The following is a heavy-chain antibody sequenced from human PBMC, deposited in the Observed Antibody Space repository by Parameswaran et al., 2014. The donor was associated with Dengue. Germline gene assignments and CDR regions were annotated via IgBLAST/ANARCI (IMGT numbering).Heavy chain of an antibody. CDR3: TKGPYSNPDY. D-gene: IGHD4-11*01. Sequence: VRQAPGKGLVWVSRINSDESNISYADSVKGRFTISRDNAKNTLYLQMNSLRAEDTAVYYCTKGPYSNPDYWGQGTLVTVSS. V-gene: IGHV3-74*01. CDR2: INSDESNI. J-gene: IGHJ4*02.